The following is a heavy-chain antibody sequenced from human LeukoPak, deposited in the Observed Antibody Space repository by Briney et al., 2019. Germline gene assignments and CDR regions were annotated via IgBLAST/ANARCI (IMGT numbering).Heavy chain of an antibody. Sequence: GGSLRLSCAASGFTFISYAIHWVRQAPGKGLEWVAVISYDGSNKYYADSVKGRFTISRDNSKNTLYLQMNSLRAEDTAVYYCARDWSSTYWGQGTLVAVSS. CDR3: ARDWSSTY. CDR1: GFTFISYA. CDR2: ISYDGSNK. V-gene: IGHV3-30*04. D-gene: IGHD6-13*01. J-gene: IGHJ4*02.